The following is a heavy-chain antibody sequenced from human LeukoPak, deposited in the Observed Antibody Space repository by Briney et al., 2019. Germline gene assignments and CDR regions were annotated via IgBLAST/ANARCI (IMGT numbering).Heavy chain of an antibody. V-gene: IGHV3-21*01. CDR1: GFTFSSYS. CDR2: ISSSSYI. D-gene: IGHD5-18*01. Sequence: PGGSLRLSCAASGFTFSSYSMNWVRQAPGKGLEWVSSISSSSYIYYADSVKGRFTISRDNAKNSLYLQMNSLRAEDTAVYYCARDHVDTAMVISYWGQGTLVTVSS. J-gene: IGHJ4*02. CDR3: ARDHVDTAMVISY.